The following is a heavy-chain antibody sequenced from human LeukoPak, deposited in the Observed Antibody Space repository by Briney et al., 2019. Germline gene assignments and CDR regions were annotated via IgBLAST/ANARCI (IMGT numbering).Heavy chain of an antibody. J-gene: IGHJ4*02. CDR3: ARGKRSYDS. CDR1: AFTFSDYY. CDR2: ISSRGYSI. V-gene: IGHV3-11*01. Sequence: GGSLRLSCVASAFTFSDYYMTWIRQTPGKGLEWVSYISSRGYSIYYADSVKGRFTISRDNSNNSLYLQMNSLRAEDTAVYYCARGKRSYDSWGQGTLVTVSS.